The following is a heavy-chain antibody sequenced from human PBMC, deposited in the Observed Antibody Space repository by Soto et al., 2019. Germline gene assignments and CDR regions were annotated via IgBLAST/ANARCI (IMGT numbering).Heavy chain of an antibody. Sequence: GGSLRLSCAASGFTFSSYWMHWVRQAPGKGLVWVSRINSDGSSTSYADSVKGRFTISRDNAKNTLYLQMNSLRAEDTAVYYCARDSLFPGYYYYMDVWGKGTTVTVSS. CDR2: INSDGSST. V-gene: IGHV3-74*01. CDR1: GFTFSSYW. CDR3: ARDSLFPGYYYYMDV. D-gene: IGHD2-21*01. J-gene: IGHJ6*03.